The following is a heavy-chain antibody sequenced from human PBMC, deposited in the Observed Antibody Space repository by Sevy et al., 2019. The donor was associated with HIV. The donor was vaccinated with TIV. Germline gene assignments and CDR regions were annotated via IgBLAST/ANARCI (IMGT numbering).Heavy chain of an antibody. Sequence: ASVKVSCKVSGNTLTQLSMRWVRQVPGKGLEWMGSFDPEDDERIYAQKFQGRVTMTEDTSTDTAYMELSSLKSEDTAVYYCATTKDYYENSGDPFDYWGQGTLVTVSS. D-gene: IGHD3-22*01. J-gene: IGHJ4*02. V-gene: IGHV1-24*01. CDR3: ATTKDYYENSGDPFDY. CDR2: FDPEDDER. CDR1: GNTLTQLS.